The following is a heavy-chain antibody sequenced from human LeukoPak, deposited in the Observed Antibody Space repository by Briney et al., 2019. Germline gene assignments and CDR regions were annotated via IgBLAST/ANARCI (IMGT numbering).Heavy chain of an antibody. CDR3: ARERGYCSGGSCYSLDS. Sequence: ASVRVSCKASGGTFSSYAISWVRQAPGQGLERRGGIIPIFGTGNYAQKFQGRVTITAEESTSTAYMELSSLRSEDTAVYYCARERGYCSGGSCYSLDSWGQGTLVTVSS. V-gene: IGHV1-69*13. D-gene: IGHD2-15*01. J-gene: IGHJ4*02. CDR2: IIPIFGTG. CDR1: GGTFSSYA.